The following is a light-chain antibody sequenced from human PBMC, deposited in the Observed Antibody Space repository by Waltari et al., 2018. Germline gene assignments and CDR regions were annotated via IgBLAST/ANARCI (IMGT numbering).Light chain of an antibody. CDR2: EVS. CDR3: SSYAGSNNLV. J-gene: IGLJ2*01. CDR1: SSDVGGYNS. V-gene: IGLV2-8*01. Sequence: QSALTQPPSASGSPGQSVTISCTGTSSDVGGYNSVSWYQQHPGKAPKLMIYEVSKRPSGVPDRWSASKSGNTASLTVSGLQAEDEADYYCSSYAGSNNLVFGGGTKLTVL.